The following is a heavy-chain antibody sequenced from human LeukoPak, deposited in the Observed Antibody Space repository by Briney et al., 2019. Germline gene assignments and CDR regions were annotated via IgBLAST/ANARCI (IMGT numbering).Heavy chain of an antibody. CDR3: ARDAGLVGATYYFDY. J-gene: IGHJ4*02. V-gene: IGHV1-2*02. Sequence: ASVKVSCKASGYPFTGYYMHWVRQAPGQGLEWMGWINPNSGGTNYAQKFQGRVTMTRDTSISTAYMELSRLRSDDTAVYYCARDAGLVGATYYFDYWGQGTLVTVSS. CDR1: GYPFTGYY. CDR2: INPNSGGT. D-gene: IGHD1-26*01.